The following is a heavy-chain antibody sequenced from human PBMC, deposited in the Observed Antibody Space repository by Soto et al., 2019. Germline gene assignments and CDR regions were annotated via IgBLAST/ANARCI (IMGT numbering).Heavy chain of an antibody. D-gene: IGHD3-16*01. CDR1: GYSFTYND. V-gene: IGHV1-8*01. Sequence: DSGKVSCNASGYSFTYNDVTSVRHATGQGLEWMGWMNPGSGDTGYAQKFQGRVTMTRDISIGTAYMELSSLRSDETAIYYCARMATFGSLNWFDPWGQGTLDTV. J-gene: IGHJ5*02. CDR3: ARMATFGSLNWFDP. CDR2: MNPGSGDT.